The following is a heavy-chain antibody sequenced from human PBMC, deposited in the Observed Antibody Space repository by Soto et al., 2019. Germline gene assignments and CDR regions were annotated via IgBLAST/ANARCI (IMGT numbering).Heavy chain of an antibody. CDR2: INSDGSST. CDR1: GFTFSNYW. J-gene: IGHJ4*02. CDR3: ARDPAPIGWYDY. V-gene: IGHV3-74*03. Sequence: AASGFTFSNYWMHWVRQVPGKGLVWVSRINSDGSSTMYADSVKGRFTISRDNAKSTLYLQMNSLRAEDTAVYYCARDPAPIGWYDYWGQGTLVTVSS. D-gene: IGHD6-19*01.